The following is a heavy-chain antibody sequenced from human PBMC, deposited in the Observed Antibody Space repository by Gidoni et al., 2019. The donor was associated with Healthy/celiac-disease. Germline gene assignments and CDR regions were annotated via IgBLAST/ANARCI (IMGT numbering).Heavy chain of an antibody. CDR1: GFTFSSYA. J-gene: IGHJ4*02. CDR2: ISYDGSNK. CDR3: AREVYSYGLGRGFGY. D-gene: IGHD5-18*01. Sequence: QVQLVESGGGVVQPGRSLRLSCAASGFTFSSYAMHWVRQAPGKGLEWVAVISYDGSNKYYADSVKGRFTISRDNSKNTLYLQMNSLRAEDTAVYYCAREVYSYGLGRGFGYWGQGTLVTVSS. V-gene: IGHV3-30-3*01.